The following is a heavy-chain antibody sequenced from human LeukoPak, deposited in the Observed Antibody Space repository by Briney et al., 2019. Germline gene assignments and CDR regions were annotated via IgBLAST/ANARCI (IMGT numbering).Heavy chain of an antibody. Sequence: SETLSLTCAVSGYSISSGYYWGWIRQPPGKGLEWIGSFYHSGSMYYNPSLKSRVTISVDTSKNQFSLELSSVTAADTAVYYRARLDKASAGSVPWGQGTLVTVSS. V-gene: IGHV4-38-2*01. CDR3: ARLDKASAGSVP. CDR2: FYHSGSM. J-gene: IGHJ5*02. CDR1: GYSISSGYY. D-gene: IGHD6-13*01.